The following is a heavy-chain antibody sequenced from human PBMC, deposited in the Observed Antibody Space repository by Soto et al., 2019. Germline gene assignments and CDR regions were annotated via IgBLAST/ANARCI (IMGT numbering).Heavy chain of an antibody. J-gene: IGHJ4*02. CDR2: IYYSGST. CDR3: ARQDGELRYFDWPRG. Sequence: NPSETLSLTCTVSGGSISSSSYYWGWIRQPPGKGLEWIGSIYYSGSTYYNPSLKSRVTISVDTSKNQFSLKLSSVTAADTAVYYCARQDGELRYFDWPRGGGQGTLVTVSS. V-gene: IGHV4-39*01. CDR1: GGSISSSSYY. D-gene: IGHD3-9*01.